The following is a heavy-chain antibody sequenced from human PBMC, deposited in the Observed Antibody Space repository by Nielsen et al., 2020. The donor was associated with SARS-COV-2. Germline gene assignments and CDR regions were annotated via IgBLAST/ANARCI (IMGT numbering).Heavy chain of an antibody. CDR1: GYTFTGYY. CDR3: ARDFGGSYYVGYFDY. CDR2: INAGNGNT. Sequence: ASVKVSCKASGYTFTGYYMHWVRQAPGQRLEWMGWINAGNGNTKYSQKFQGRVTITRDTSASTAYMELSSLRSEDTAVYYCARDFGGSYYVGYFDYWGQGTLVTVSS. V-gene: IGHV1-3*01. D-gene: IGHD1-26*01. J-gene: IGHJ4*02.